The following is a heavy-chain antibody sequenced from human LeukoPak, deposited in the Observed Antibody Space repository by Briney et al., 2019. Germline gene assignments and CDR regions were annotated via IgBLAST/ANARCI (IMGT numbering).Heavy chain of an antibody. J-gene: IGHJ4*02. V-gene: IGHV4-4*09. CDR2: IYTSGST. Sequence: SETLSLTCTVSGGSISSYYWSWIRQPPGKGLEWIGYIYTSGSTNYNPSLKSRVTISVDTSKNQFSLKLSSVTAADTAVYYCARHDEVGATDYWGQGTLVTVSS. D-gene: IGHD1-26*01. CDR1: GGSISSYY. CDR3: ARHDEVGATDY.